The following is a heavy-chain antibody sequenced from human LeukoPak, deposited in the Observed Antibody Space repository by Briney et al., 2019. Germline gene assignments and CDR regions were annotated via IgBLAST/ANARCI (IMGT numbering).Heavy chain of an antibody. V-gene: IGHV4-59*01. CDR1: GGSISSYY. CDR2: IYYSGST. J-gene: IGHJ4*02. D-gene: IGHD3-3*01. CDR3: ARGYYDFWSGYYDY. Sequence: SETLSLTCTVAGGSISSYYWSWIRQPPGKGLEWIGYIYYSGSTNYNPSFKSRVTISVDTSKNQFSLKLSSVTAADTAVYYCARGYYDFWSGYYDYWGQGTLVTVSS.